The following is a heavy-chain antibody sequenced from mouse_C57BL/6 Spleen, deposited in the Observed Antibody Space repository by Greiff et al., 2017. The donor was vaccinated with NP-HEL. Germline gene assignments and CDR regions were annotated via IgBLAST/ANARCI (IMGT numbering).Heavy chain of an antibody. V-gene: IGHV2-2*01. Sequence: VQLQQSGPGLVQPSQSLSITCPVSGFSLTSYGVHWVRQSPGKGLEWLGVIWSGGSTDYNAAFISRLSFSKDNSKSQVFFKMNSLQADDTAIYYCARSGVVVPYWYFDVWGTGTTVTVSS. CDR3: ARSGVVVPYWYFDV. D-gene: IGHD1-1*01. CDR1: GFSLTSYG. J-gene: IGHJ1*03. CDR2: IWSGGST.